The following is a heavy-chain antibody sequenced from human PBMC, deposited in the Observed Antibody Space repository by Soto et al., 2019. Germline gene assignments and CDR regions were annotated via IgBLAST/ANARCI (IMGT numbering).Heavy chain of an antibody. CDR2: IYYTGTT. CDR1: GGTISTFS. J-gene: IGHJ3*02. D-gene: IGHD2-21*02. CDR3: AREVFSRLYDSGYGYRDGAFAI. V-gene: IGHV4-59*01. Sequence: SGSLYLTCAASGGTISTFSFSWVRQPPGKGLEWIGYIYYTGTTNYNPSLRSRVTISIDTTNNQSSLQLNSMTAADTAVYFCAREVFSRLYDSGYGYRDGAFAIWGQGKMVPVSS.